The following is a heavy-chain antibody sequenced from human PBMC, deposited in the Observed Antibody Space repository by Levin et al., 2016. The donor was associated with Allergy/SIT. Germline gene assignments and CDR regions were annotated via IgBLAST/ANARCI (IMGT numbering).Heavy chain of an antibody. Sequence: WVRQAPGQGLEWMGGIIPIFGTANYAQKFQGRVTITADESTSTAYMELSSLRSEDTAVYYCARDGYFDRTGIDYWGQGTLVTVSS. D-gene: IGHD3-9*01. CDR3: ARDGYFDRTGIDY. CDR2: IIPIFGTA. J-gene: IGHJ4*02. V-gene: IGHV1-69*01.